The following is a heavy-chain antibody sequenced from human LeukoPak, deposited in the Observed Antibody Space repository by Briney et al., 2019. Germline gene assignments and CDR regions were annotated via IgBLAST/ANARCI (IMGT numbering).Heavy chain of an antibody. Sequence: VASVKVSCKASGGTFSSYAISWVRQAPGQGLEWMGGIIPFFGIANYAQKFQGRVTITADESTSTAYMELSSLRSEDTAMYYCARARDLSDYADYPHWDYYYMDVWGKGTTVTISS. CDR2: IIPFFGIA. CDR1: GGTFSSYA. D-gene: IGHD4-17*01. J-gene: IGHJ6*03. CDR3: ARARDLSDYADYPHWDYYYMDV. V-gene: IGHV1-69*13.